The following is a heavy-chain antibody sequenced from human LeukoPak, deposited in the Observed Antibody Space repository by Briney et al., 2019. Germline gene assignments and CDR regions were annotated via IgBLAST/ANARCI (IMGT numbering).Heavy chain of an antibody. Sequence: ASVKVSCKASGGTFSSYAISWVRQALGQGLEWMGGIIPIFGTANYAQKFQGRVTITADESTSTAYMELSSLRSEDTAVYYCAVVLRYSLDPWGQGTLVTVSS. D-gene: IGHD3-9*01. J-gene: IGHJ5*02. CDR1: GGTFSSYA. V-gene: IGHV1-69*01. CDR2: IIPIFGTA. CDR3: AVVLRYSLDP.